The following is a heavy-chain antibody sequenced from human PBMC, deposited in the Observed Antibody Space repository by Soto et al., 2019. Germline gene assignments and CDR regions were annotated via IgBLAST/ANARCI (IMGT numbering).Heavy chain of an antibody. CDR3: ARGAIVTTRQITYVEYNWFDP. Sequence: PSETLSLTCTVSGGSISSGGYYWSWIRQHPGKGLEWIGYIYYSGSTYYNPSLKSRVTKSVDTSKNQFSLKLSSVTAADTAVYYCARGAIVTTRQITYVEYNWFDPWGQGTLVTVSS. D-gene: IGHD4-17*01. CDR2: IYYSGST. J-gene: IGHJ5*02. V-gene: IGHV4-31*03. CDR1: GGSISSGGYY.